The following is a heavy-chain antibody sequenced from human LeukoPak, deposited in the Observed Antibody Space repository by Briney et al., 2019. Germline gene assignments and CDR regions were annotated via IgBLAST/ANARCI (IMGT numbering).Heavy chain of an antibody. CDR2: ISGSGGST. V-gene: IGHV3-23*01. Sequence: GGSLRLSCAASGFTSSSSAMSWVCQAPGKGLEWVSAISGSGGSTYYADSVQGRFTVFRDTSKNTLFLQMNSLRAEDTAIYYCAQASNYYDSSGYYYVLDHWGQGTLVTVSS. CDR3: AQASNYYDSSGYYYVLDH. D-gene: IGHD3-22*01. J-gene: IGHJ4*02. CDR1: GFTSSSSA.